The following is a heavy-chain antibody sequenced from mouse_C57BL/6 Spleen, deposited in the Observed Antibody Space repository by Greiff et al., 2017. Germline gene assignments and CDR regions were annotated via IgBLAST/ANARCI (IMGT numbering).Heavy chain of an antibody. CDR3: AREGRYYYGSSYEYFDV. D-gene: IGHD1-1*01. J-gene: IGHJ1*03. Sequence: EVKLMESGGGLVKPGGSLKLSCAASGFTFSDYGMHWVRQAPEKGLEWVAYISSGSSTIYYADTVKGRFTISRDNAKNTLFLQMTSLRSEDTAMYYCAREGRYYYGSSYEYFDVGGTGTTVTVSS. CDR1: GFTFSDYG. V-gene: IGHV5-17*01. CDR2: ISSGSSTI.